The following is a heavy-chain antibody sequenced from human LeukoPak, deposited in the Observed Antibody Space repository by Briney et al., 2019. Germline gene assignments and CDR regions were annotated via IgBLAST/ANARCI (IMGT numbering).Heavy chain of an antibody. CDR2: IYYSGST. Sequence: SETLSLTCTVSGGSISSYYWSWIRQPPGKGLEWIGYIYYSGSTNYNPSLKSRVTISVDTSKNQFSLKLSSVTAADTAVYYCARIRLRWLQMDYWGQGTLVTVSS. J-gene: IGHJ4*02. V-gene: IGHV4-59*01. D-gene: IGHD5-24*01. CDR1: GGSISSYY. CDR3: ARIRLRWLQMDY.